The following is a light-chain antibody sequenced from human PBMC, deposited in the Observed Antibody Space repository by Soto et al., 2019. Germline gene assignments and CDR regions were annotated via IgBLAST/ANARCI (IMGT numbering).Light chain of an antibody. Sequence: QSVLTQPPSVSAAPGQRVTISCSGNNSNVGNNFVSWYQQFPGTAPKLLIYDTNKRPSGIPDRFSGSKTGTSATLGITGLQTGDEADYYCETWGSGLSAGIFGGGTKVTVL. J-gene: IGLJ2*01. CDR1: NSNVGNNF. CDR2: DTN. CDR3: ETWGSGLSAGI. V-gene: IGLV1-51*01.